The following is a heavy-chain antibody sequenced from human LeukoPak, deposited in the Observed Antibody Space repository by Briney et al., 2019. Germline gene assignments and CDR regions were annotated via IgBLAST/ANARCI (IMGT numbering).Heavy chain of an antibody. D-gene: IGHD1-26*01. Sequence: ASVKVSCKASGYTFTSYGISWVRQAPGQGLEWMGRINPNSGGTNYAQKFQGRVTMTRDTSISTAYMELSRLRSDDTAVYYCATTVGATGPNFDYWGQGTLVTVSS. CDR1: GYTFTSYG. CDR3: ATTVGATGPNFDY. CDR2: INPNSGGT. V-gene: IGHV1-2*06. J-gene: IGHJ4*02.